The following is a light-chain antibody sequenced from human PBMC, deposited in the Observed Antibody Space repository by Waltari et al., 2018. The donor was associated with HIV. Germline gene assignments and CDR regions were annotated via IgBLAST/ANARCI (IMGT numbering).Light chain of an antibody. Sequence: EIVMTQSPATLSVSPGERATLSCRASQSVSSNLAWYQQKPGQAPRLLIHGASTRAPGIPARFSGSGSGTEFTLTISSLQSEDFAVYYCQQHNNWPRMFGQGTKVEIK. V-gene: IGKV3-15*01. CDR1: QSVSSN. J-gene: IGKJ1*01. CDR2: GAS. CDR3: QQHNNWPRM.